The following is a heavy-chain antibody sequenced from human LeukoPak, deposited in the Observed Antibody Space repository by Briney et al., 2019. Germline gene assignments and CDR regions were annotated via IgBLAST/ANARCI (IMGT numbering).Heavy chain of an antibody. V-gene: IGHV3-30*04. Sequence: PGGSLRLSCAASGFTFSSYAMHWVRQAPGKGLEWVAVISYDGSNKYYADSVKGRFTISRDNSKNTLYLQMNSLRAEDTAVYYCAKDRGGWLQLSFYFDYWGQGTLVTVSS. CDR1: GFTFSSYA. CDR3: AKDRGGWLQLSFYFDY. J-gene: IGHJ4*02. CDR2: ISYDGSNK. D-gene: IGHD5-24*01.